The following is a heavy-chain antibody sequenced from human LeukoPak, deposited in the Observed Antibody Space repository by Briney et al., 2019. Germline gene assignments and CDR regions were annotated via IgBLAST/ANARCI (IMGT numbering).Heavy chain of an antibody. V-gene: IGHV3-23*01. Sequence: GGSLRLSCAASGFTFSSYAMSWVRQAPGKGLEWVSAISGSGGSTYYADSVKGRFTISRDNSKNTLYLQMNSLRAEDTAVYYCAKGRGKQWLVRTEFDYWGQGTLVTVSS. CDR3: AKGRGKQWLVRTEFDY. D-gene: IGHD6-19*01. CDR1: GFTFSSYA. J-gene: IGHJ4*02. CDR2: ISGSGGST.